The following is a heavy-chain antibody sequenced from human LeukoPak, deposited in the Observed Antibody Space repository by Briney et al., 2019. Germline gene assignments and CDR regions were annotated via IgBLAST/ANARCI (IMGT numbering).Heavy chain of an antibody. V-gene: IGHV4-59*01. D-gene: IGHD2-2*01. CDR2: VYYSGNT. CDR3: AREMRYCSSTSCSPWFDP. CDR1: GGSISSYY. J-gene: IGHJ5*02. Sequence: SETLSLTCTVSGGSISSYYWSWIRQPPGKGLEWIGYVYYSGNTHYNPSLKSRVTISVDTSKNQFSLKLSSVTAADTAVYYCAREMRYCSSTSCSPWFDPWGQGTLVTVSS.